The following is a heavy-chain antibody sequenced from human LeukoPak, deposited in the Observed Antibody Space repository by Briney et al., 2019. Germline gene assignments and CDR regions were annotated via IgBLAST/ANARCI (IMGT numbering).Heavy chain of an antibody. CDR1: GFTFRSHA. CDR3: AKDIAARFYFDY. V-gene: IGHV3-33*06. Sequence: GTSLRLSCATSGFTFRSHAMHWVRQSPGKGLEWVAQIWYDGSNKYYADSVKGRFSVSRDNSKNTLYLQMNSLRAEDTAVYYCAKDIAARFYFDYWGQGTLVTVSS. J-gene: IGHJ4*02. D-gene: IGHD6-6*01. CDR2: IWYDGSNK.